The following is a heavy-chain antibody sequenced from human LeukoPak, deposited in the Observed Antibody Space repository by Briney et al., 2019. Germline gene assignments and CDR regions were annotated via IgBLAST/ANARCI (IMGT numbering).Heavy chain of an antibody. J-gene: IGHJ4*02. D-gene: IGHD5-24*01. Sequence: GGSLRLSCAASGFTFKHCGMSWVRQAPGKGLEWVANIKLDGTDQHYADSVKGRFIISRDNAKNTLYLQMNSLRAEDTAVYYCAKAGDDGSGLVRGLLDSWGQGTLVTVSS. CDR1: GFTFKHCG. V-gene: IGHV3-7*01. CDR3: AKAGDDGSGLVRGLLDS. CDR2: IKLDGTDQ.